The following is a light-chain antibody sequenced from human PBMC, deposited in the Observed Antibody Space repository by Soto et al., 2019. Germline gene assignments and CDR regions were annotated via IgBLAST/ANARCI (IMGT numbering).Light chain of an antibody. J-gene: IGKJ4*01. CDR3: QQYSNSPLT. CDR1: ETVSNNY. CDR2: VAS. V-gene: IGKV3-20*01. Sequence: EIVLTQSPATLSLSPGERATLSCRASETVSNNYLAWYQQKPGQAPRLLIFVASSRATGIPDRFRGSGSGTDFTLTITRLEPEDFAVYYCQQYSNSPLTFGGGTKVDIK.